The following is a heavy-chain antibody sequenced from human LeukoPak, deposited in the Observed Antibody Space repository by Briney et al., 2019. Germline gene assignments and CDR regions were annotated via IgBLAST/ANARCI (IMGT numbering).Heavy chain of an antibody. V-gene: IGHV3-11*04. J-gene: IGHJ4*02. CDR2: ISSSGSTI. CDR1: GFTFSGYY. CDR3: ARSAPKGHFDY. Sequence: PGGSLRLSCAAPGFTFSGYYMNWIRQAPGKGLEWVSYISSSGSTIYYADSVKGRFTISRDNAKTSLYLQMNSLRAEDTAVYYCARSAPKGHFDYWGQGTLVTVSS.